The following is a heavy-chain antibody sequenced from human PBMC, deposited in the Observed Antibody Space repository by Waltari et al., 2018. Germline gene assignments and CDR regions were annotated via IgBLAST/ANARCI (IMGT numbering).Heavy chain of an antibody. CDR3: ARGGSNSGSGSDNWFDP. D-gene: IGHD3-10*01. CDR2: ISTWQIYK. J-gene: IGHJ5*02. CDR1: GFTCRSYS. Sequence: EVQLVESGGGLIQPGESLRLSCAASGFTCRSYSMNWVGKGPGKGLEGLACISTWQIYKYTAEAVKGRFTISRDNARKSLFLEMNTLRTDDTAISYCARGGSNSGSGSDNWFDPWGQGTLVTVSS. V-gene: IGHV3-21*02.